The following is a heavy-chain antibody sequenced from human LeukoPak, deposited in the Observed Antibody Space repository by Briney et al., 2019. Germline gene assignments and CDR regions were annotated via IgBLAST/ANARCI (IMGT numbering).Heavy chain of an antibody. Sequence: GRSLRLSCETSGFTFSSYGMHWVRQAPGKGLQWVAVISFDGTNTVYLDSVKGRFTISRDNSKNTLYLQMNSLTSVDTATYYCAKEKGWELLRSYIDFWGQGTLVTVYS. CDR3: AKEKGWELLRSYIDF. J-gene: IGHJ4*02. V-gene: IGHV3-30*18. CDR1: GFTFSSYG. CDR2: ISFDGTNT. D-gene: IGHD1-26*01.